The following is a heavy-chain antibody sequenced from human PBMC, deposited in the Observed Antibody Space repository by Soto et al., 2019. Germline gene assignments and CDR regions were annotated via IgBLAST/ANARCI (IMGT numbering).Heavy chain of an antibody. CDR1: GYTFSSYG. V-gene: IGHV1-18*01. CDR2: ISGYNGNT. CDR3: ARMVENVDYDYIWGSYRYEGGGGRKPNYYYYMDV. J-gene: IGHJ6*03. Sequence: ASVKVSCKASGYTFSSYGISWVRQAPGQGLEWMGWISGYNGNTKYTQKFQGRVTMTTDTSTSTAYMELRSLRSDDTSVYYCARMVENVDYDYIWGSYRYEGGGGRKPNYYYYMDVWGKGTTVTVSS. D-gene: IGHD3-16*02.